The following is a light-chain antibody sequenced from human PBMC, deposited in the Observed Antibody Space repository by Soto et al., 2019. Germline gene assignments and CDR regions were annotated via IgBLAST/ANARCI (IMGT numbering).Light chain of an antibody. V-gene: IGLV4-69*01. CDR3: QTWGTDIAV. J-gene: IGLJ3*02. CDR2: TNSDGNH. Sequence: QPVLTQSPSASASLGASDKLTCTLSSGHSNYDIAWHQLRPEKGPRFLMKTNSDGNHMKGDGIPDRFSGSISGAERYLTISSLQSEDEADYYCQTWGTDIAVFGGGTKLTVL. CDR1: SGHSNYD.